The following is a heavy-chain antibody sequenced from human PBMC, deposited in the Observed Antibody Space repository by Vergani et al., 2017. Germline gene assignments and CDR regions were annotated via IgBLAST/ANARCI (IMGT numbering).Heavy chain of an antibody. Sequence: QVLLVQSGAEVKKPGSSVKVSCKASGDTFNNYAISWVRQAPGQGLEWMGGIIPIFGSADYAQQFQGRVTITADESTSTAYMEVSSLTAEDTAVYYCARSRIYYGAGSPDYWGQGTLVTVSS. CDR2: IIPIFGSA. J-gene: IGHJ4*02. CDR1: GDTFNNYA. V-gene: IGHV1-69*01. D-gene: IGHD3-10*01. CDR3: ARSRIYYGAGSPDY.